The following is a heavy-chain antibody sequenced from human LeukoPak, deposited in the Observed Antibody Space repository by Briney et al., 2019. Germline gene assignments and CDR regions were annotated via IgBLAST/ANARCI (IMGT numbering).Heavy chain of an antibody. V-gene: IGHV5-51*01. CDR1: GYSFTSYW. J-gene: IGHJ5*02. Sequence: GESLKISCKGSGYSFTSYWIGWVRQMPGKGLEWMGIIYPGDSDTRYSPSYQGQVTISADKSISTAYLQWSSLKASDTAMYYSARQAGYSSSSFRFDPWGQGTLVTVSS. D-gene: IGHD6-13*01. CDR3: ARQAGYSSSSFRFDP. CDR2: IYPGDSDT.